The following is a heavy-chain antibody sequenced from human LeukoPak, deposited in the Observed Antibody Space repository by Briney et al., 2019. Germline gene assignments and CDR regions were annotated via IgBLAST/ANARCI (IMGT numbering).Heavy chain of an antibody. V-gene: IGHV3-21*04. CDR1: GFTFSSYS. Sequence: GGSLRLSCAASGFTFSSYSMNWVRQAPGKGLEWVSSISSSSSYIYYADSVKGRFTISRDNSKNTLYLQMNSLRAEDTAVYYCTPSWARGFDYWGQGTLVTVSS. CDR3: TPSWARGFDY. J-gene: IGHJ4*02. D-gene: IGHD2-15*01. CDR2: ISSSSSYI.